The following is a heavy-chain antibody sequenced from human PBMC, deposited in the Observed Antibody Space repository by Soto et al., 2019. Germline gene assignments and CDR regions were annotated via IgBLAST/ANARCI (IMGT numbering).Heavy chain of an antibody. Sequence: EVQLLESGGGLVQPGGSLRLSCAASGFTFSSYAMSWVRQAPGKGLEWVSAISGSGGSTYYADSVKGRLAISRDNSNNRMCMQMNSLRAEDTAVYYCAKDGSTRHRWLDYWGQGTLVTVSS. D-gene: IGHD2-2*01. CDR3: AKDGSTRHRWLDY. V-gene: IGHV3-23*01. CDR1: GFTFSSYA. CDR2: ISGSGGST. J-gene: IGHJ4*02.